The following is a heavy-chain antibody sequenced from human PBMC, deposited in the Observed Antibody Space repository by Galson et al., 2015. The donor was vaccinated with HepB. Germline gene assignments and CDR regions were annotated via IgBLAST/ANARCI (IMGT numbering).Heavy chain of an antibody. Sequence: SLRLSCAASGFTFSYYVMHWVRQAPGTGLEWVAVTSYDGSNKYYADSVKGRFTISRDNSKNTLYLQMNSLRPDDTAVYYCARGGLYCHDSNGYPLTPYFEHWGRGSPVTVSS. CDR3: ARGGLYCHDSNGYPLTPYFEH. D-gene: IGHD4-11*01. CDR1: GFTFSYYV. J-gene: IGHJ4*02. V-gene: IGHV3-30*04. CDR2: TSYDGSNK.